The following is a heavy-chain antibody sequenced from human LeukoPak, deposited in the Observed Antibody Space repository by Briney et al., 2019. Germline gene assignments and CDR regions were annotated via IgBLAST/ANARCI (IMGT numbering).Heavy chain of an antibody. V-gene: IGHV3-74*01. Sequence: GGSLRLSCAASGFTFSSYWMHWVRQVPGKGLVWVSRINSGGSSTSHADSVKGRFTISRDNAKNTLYLQMNSLRAEDTAVYYCARDYGGDAGLDSWGQGTLVTVSS. CDR2: INSGGSST. J-gene: IGHJ4*02. CDR3: ARDYGGDAGLDS. CDR1: GFTFSSYW. D-gene: IGHD4-23*01.